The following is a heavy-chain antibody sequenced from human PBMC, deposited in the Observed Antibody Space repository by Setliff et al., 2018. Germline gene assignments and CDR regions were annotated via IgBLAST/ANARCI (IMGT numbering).Heavy chain of an antibody. D-gene: IGHD1-26*01. J-gene: IGHJ4*02. CDR3: VRSATPFQNYYFDY. V-gene: IGHV1-69*05. CDR2: IMAIFGPA. CDR1: GGTFSSYG. Sequence: ASVKVSCKASGGTFSSYGIAWVRQAPGQGLEWMGGIMAIFGPANNAQKFQGRVTITTDEATNTAYMELSSLRSEDTAVYYCVRSATPFQNYYFDYWGQGTLVTVSS.